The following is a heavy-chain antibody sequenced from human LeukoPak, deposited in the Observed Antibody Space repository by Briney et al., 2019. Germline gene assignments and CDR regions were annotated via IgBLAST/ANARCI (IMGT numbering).Heavy chain of an antibody. CDR2: IHNSGST. CDR3: ARDQTSKGDAFDI. J-gene: IGHJ3*02. Sequence: SETLSLTCTVSGGSISSYYWSWIRQPPGKGLEWIAYIHNSGSTNYNPSLKSRVTISIDTSKNQFPLRLSSVTAADTAVYYCARDQTSKGDAFDIWGQGTMVTVSS. CDR1: GGSISSYY. V-gene: IGHV4-59*01.